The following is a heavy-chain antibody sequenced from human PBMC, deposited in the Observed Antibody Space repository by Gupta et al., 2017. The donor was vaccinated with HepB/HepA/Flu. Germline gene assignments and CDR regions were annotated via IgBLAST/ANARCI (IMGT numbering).Heavy chain of an antibody. D-gene: IGHD2-15*01. CDR1: GGTFSSYS. CDR2: IIPIFGTA. CDR3: AGQLGGNLDY. Sequence: CTASGGTFSSYSISWERQAPGQGLEWMGGIIPIFGTANYAQKFQGSVTITANKSTSTAYMELSSLGSVDTAVYYCAGQLGGNLDYWGQGTLVTVSS. J-gene: IGHJ4*02. V-gene: IGHV1-69*06.